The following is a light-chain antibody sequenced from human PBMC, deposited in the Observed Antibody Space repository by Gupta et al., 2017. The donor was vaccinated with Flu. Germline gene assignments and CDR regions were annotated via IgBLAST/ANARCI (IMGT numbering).Light chain of an antibody. CDR2: DVS. V-gene: IGKV3-11*01. CDR3: QQRSNWPWT. CDR1: QSARSY. Sequence: GERATRSCRASQSARSYLAWYQQTPGQAPRLLIYDVSNRATGIPARFSGSGSGTDFTLTITNLEPEDSAVYYCQQRSNWPWTFGQGTKVEIK. J-gene: IGKJ1*01.